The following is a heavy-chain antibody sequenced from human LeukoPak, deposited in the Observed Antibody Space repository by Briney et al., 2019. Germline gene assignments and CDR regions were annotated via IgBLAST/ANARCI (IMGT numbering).Heavy chain of an antibody. CDR1: GFTFSSYG. CDR2: IRYDGSNK. J-gene: IGHJ4*02. D-gene: IGHD2-2*01. CDR3: AKLGYCSSTSCYEVGY. V-gene: IGHV3-30*02. Sequence: GGSLRLSCAASGFTFSSYGMHWVRQAPGKGLEWVAFIRYDGSNKYYADSVNGRFTISRDNSKNTLYLQMNSLRAEDTAVYYCAKLGYCSSTSCYEVGYWGQGTLVTVSS.